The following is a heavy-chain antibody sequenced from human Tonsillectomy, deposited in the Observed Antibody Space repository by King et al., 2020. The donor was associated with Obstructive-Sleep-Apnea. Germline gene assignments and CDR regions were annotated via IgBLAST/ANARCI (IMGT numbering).Heavy chain of an antibody. V-gene: IGHV4-31*03. Sequence: VQLQESGPGLVKPSQTLSLTCTVSGDSISSGAYYWSWIRQHPGKGLEWIGYIYYSGSTYYNPSLKSRVTISIDTSKNQFSLKLSSVTAADTAVYYCARAPIVDTAMVGRGGGFDPWGQGTLVTVSS. CDR1: GDSISSGAYY. CDR2: IYYSGST. D-gene: IGHD5-18*01. CDR3: ARAPIVDTAMVGRGGGFDP. J-gene: IGHJ5*02.